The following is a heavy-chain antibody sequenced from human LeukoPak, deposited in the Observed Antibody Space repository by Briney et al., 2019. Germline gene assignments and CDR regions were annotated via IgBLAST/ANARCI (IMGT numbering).Heavy chain of an antibody. CDR2: IYYSGST. CDR3: ARDGSGYDYVYYYGMDV. CDR1: GGSISSYY. D-gene: IGHD5-12*01. Sequence: SETLSLTCAVSGGSISSYYWSWIREPPGKGLEWVGYIYYSGSTNYNPSLKSRVTISVDTSKNQFPLKLSSVTAADTAVYYCARDGSGYDYVYYYGMDVWGQGTTVTVSS. J-gene: IGHJ6*02. V-gene: IGHV4-59*01.